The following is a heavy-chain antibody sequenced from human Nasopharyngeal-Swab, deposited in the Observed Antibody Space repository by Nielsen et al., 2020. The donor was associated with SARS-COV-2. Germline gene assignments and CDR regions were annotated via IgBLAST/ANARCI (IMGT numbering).Heavy chain of an antibody. J-gene: IGHJ6*02. CDR2: IGTAGDT. D-gene: IGHD4-23*01. Sequence: GESLKISCAASGFTFRSYDMHWVRQATGKGLEWVSAIGTAGDTYYPGSVKGRFTISRENAKNSLYLQMNSLRAGDTAVYYCARAHYGGTYYYYYGMDVWGQGTTVTVSS. CDR1: GFTFRSYD. V-gene: IGHV3-13*01. CDR3: ARAHYGGTYYYYYGMDV.